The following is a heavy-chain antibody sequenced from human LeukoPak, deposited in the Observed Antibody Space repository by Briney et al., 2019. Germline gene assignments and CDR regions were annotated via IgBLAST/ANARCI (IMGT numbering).Heavy chain of an antibody. Sequence: PGRSLRLSCAASGFTFDDYAMHWVRQAPGKGLEWVSGISWNSGSTGYADSVKGRFTISRDNAKNSLYLQMNSLRAEDTALYYCAKVQGATGNAFDIWGQGTMVTVSS. V-gene: IGHV3-9*01. CDR1: GFTFDDYA. D-gene: IGHD1-26*01. J-gene: IGHJ3*02. CDR2: ISWNSGST. CDR3: AKVQGATGNAFDI.